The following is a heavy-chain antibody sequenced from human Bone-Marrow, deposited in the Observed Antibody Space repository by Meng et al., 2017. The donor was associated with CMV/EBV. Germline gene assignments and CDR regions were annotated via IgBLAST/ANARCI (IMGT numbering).Heavy chain of an antibody. D-gene: IGHD5-24*01. CDR3: ARLVVEMATIVAFDI. Sequence: GESLKISCKGSGYSFTSYWIGWVRQMPGKGLEWMGIIYPGDSDTRYSPSFQGQVTISADKSISTAYLQWSSLKASDTAMYYCARLVVEMATIVAFDIWGQGTMVTVSS. CDR2: IYPGDSDT. CDR1: GYSFTSYW. J-gene: IGHJ3*02. V-gene: IGHV5-51*01.